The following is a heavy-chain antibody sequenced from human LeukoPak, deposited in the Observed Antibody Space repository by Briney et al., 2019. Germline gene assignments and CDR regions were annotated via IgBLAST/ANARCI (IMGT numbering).Heavy chain of an antibody. D-gene: IGHD3-22*01. CDR2: ISYDGSNK. CDR1: GFTFGSYA. V-gene: IGHV3-30-3*01. CDR3: AREGDEDYYDSSGFDY. J-gene: IGHJ4*02. Sequence: PGGSLRLSCAASGFTFGSYAMHWVRQAPGKGLEWVAVISYDGSNKYYADSVKGRFTISRDSSKNTLYLQMNSLRAEDTAVYYCAREGDEDYYDSSGFDYWGQGTLVTVSS.